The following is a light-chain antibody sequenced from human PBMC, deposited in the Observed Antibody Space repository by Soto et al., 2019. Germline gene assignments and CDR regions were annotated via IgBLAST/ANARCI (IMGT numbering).Light chain of an antibody. CDR2: DAS. J-gene: IGKJ5*01. Sequence: PGERATLSCRASQSVSSYLAWYQQRPGQAPRLLIYDASNRATGIPARFSGSGSGADFTLTISSLEPDDFAVYFCQQRSNWITFGQGTRLEIK. CDR3: QQRSNWIT. V-gene: IGKV3-11*01. CDR1: QSVSSY.